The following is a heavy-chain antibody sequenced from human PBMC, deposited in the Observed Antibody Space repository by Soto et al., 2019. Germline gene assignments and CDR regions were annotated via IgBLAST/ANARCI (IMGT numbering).Heavy chain of an antibody. CDR1: GGSFSGYY. J-gene: IGHJ6*02. CDR3: ARKRYYGSGSYRGVTYYYYYGMDV. Sequence: SETLSLTCAVYGGSFSGYYWSWIRQPPGKGLEWIGEINHSGSTNYNPSLKSRVTISVDTSKNQFSLKLSSVTAADTAVYYCARKRYYGSGSYRGVTYYYYYGMDVWGQGTTVTVSS. D-gene: IGHD3-10*01. V-gene: IGHV4-34*01. CDR2: INHSGST.